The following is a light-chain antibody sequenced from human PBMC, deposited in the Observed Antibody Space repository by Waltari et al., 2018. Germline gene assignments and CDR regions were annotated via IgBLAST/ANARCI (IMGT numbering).Light chain of an antibody. Sequence: SHELPQPPSVSVSPGQTARITCSGDALSRKYAYWYQQKSGQAPVLVIYEDSKRPSGIPERFSGSGSGTMATLTISGAQVDDEADYYCYSSDNSGFYKLFGGGTKLTVL. CDR3: YSSDNSGFYKL. CDR2: EDS. CDR1: ALSRKY. V-gene: IGLV3-10*01. J-gene: IGLJ2*01.